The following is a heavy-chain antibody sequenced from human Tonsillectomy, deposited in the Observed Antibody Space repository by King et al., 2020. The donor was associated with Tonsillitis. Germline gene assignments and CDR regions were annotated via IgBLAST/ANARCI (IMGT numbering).Heavy chain of an antibody. D-gene: IGHD3-16*01. J-gene: IGHJ6*01. V-gene: IGHV4-59*01. CDR2: LSYTGST. Sequence: VQLQESGPGLVKPSETLSLTCAVSVGSISTYYWSWIRQPPGKGLEWIGYLSYTGSTNYNPSLKCRVTISMDTSKNQFSLKLSSVTAADTAVSYCARLAFNYSYGLDVWGQGTPVTVSS. CDR1: VGSISTYY. CDR3: ARLAFNYSYGLDV.